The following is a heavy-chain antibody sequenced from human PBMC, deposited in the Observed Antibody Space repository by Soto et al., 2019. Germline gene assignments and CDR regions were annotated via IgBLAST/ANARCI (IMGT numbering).Heavy chain of an antibody. J-gene: IGHJ5*02. Sequence: GASVKVSCKVSGYTLTELSMHWVRQAPGKGLEWMGGFDPEDGETIYAQKFQGRVTMTEDTSTDTAYMELSSLRSEDTAVYYCATDQSSHDFWGGSHYWFDPWGQGTLVTVSS. CDR1: GYTLTELS. CDR3: ATDQSSHDFWGGSHYWFDP. CDR2: FDPEDGET. D-gene: IGHD3-3*01. V-gene: IGHV1-24*01.